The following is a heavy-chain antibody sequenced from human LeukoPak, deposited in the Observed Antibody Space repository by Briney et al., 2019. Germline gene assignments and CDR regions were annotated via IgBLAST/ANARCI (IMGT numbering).Heavy chain of an antibody. CDR1: GFTFSSYE. V-gene: IGHV3-48*03. Sequence: GGSLRLSCAATGFTFSSYEMNWVRQAPGKGLEWVSYISSSGSPIYYADSVKGRFTISRDNAKNSLYLQMNSLRAEDTAVYYCARGGHYDSSGYTGYCDYCGQGTLVTVSS. J-gene: IGHJ4*02. CDR2: ISSSGSPI. CDR3: ARGGHYDSSGYTGYCDY. D-gene: IGHD3-22*01.